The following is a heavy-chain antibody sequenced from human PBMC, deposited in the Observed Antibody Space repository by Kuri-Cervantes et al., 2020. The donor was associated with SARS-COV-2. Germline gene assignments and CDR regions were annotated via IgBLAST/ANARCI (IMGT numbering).Heavy chain of an antibody. J-gene: IGHJ4*02. Sequence: GSLRLSCAVYPGSLRNYYWSWIRQSPGKGMEWIGEISQSGRTNYNPSLESRVTISVDTSKNQFSLNLRSVTAADTALYFCARGGGAVLTGYPGYDVDYYFEYWGQGSLVTVSS. D-gene: IGHD5-12*01. CDR2: ISQSGRT. CDR3: ARGGGAVLTGYPGYDVDYYFEY. V-gene: IGHV4-34*01. CDR1: PGSLRNYY.